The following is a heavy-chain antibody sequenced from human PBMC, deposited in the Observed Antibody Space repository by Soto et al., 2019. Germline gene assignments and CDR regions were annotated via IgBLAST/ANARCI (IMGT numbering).Heavy chain of an antibody. CDR3: ARHKAFYYDSSGA. J-gene: IGHJ5*02. CDR2: IDPSDSYA. V-gene: IGHV5-10-1*01. CDR1: GYSFASYW. D-gene: IGHD3-22*01. Sequence: GESLKISCKGSGYSFASYWISWVRQMLAKGLEWMGRIDPSDSYANYSPSFQGHVTFSADKSSSTAYLQWSSLRASDTAMYYCARHKAFYYDSSGAWGQGTMVTVSS.